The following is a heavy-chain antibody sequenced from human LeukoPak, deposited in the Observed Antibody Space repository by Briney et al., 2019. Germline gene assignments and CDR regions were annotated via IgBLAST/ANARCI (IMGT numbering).Heavy chain of an antibody. CDR1: GGSISSGGYY. CDR2: IYYSGST. Sequence: PSETLSLTCTVSGGSISSGGYYWSWIRQHPGKGLEWIGCIYYSGSTYYNPSLKSRVTISVDTSKNQFSLKLSSVTAADTAVDNSARESVPSSISIASWGQGPLVPVS. CDR3: ARESVPSSISIAS. V-gene: IGHV4-31*03. J-gene: IGHJ4*02. D-gene: IGHD2-2*01.